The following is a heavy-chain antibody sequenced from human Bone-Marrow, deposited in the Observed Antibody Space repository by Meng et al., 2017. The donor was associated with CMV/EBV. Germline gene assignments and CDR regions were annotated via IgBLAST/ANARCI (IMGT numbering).Heavy chain of an antibody. CDR3: ARGDTSFGVVINLGYYYSMDF. Sequence: ASVKVSCKASGYTFTSYYMHWVRQAPGQGLEWMGIINPSGGSTSYAQKFQCIVTMTRNTSTSTVYMELSSLRSEDTAVYYCARGDTSFGVVINLGYYYSMDFWGQGTMVTVSS. V-gene: IGHV1-46*01. D-gene: IGHD3-3*01. CDR2: INPSGGST. CDR1: GYTFTSYY. J-gene: IGHJ6*02.